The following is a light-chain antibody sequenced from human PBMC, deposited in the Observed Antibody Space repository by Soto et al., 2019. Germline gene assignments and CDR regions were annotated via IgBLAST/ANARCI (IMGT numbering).Light chain of an antibody. J-gene: IGKJ1*01. CDR2: KAS. Sequence: DIQMTQSPSTLSASVGDRVTITCRASQSIDSWLAWYRQKPGKAPKLLIYKASSLESGVPSRFSGSGSGTEFTLTISSLQPDDFATYYCQQYDTYWTFGQGTKVDIK. CDR1: QSIDSW. V-gene: IGKV1-5*03. CDR3: QQYDTYWT.